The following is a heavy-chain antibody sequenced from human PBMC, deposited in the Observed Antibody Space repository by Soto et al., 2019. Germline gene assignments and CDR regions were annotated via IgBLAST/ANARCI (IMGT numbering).Heavy chain of an antibody. Sequence: ASVKVSCKVAGYTLTELSMHWGRQAPGKGLEWMGGFDPEDGETIYAQKFQGRVTMTEDTSTDTAYMELSSLRSEDTAVYYCATEVSHYDILTGYYEYNWFDPWGQGTLVTVSS. CDR1: GYTLTELS. V-gene: IGHV1-24*01. CDR2: FDPEDGET. J-gene: IGHJ5*02. CDR3: ATEVSHYDILTGYYEYNWFDP. D-gene: IGHD3-9*01.